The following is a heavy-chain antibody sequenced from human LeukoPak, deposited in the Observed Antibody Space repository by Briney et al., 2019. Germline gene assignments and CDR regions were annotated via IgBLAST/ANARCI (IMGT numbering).Heavy chain of an antibody. J-gene: IGHJ4*02. Sequence: SETLSLTCTVSGGSISSYYWSWIRQPAGKGLEWIGDIYYRGSPNYNPSLKSRVTISIDASKNQFSLKLSSVTAADTAVYYCARDTRFYDSSAYYYFDYWGQGTLVTVSS. D-gene: IGHD3-22*01. CDR2: IYYRGSP. V-gene: IGHV4-59*01. CDR3: ARDTRFYDSSAYYYFDY. CDR1: GGSISSYY.